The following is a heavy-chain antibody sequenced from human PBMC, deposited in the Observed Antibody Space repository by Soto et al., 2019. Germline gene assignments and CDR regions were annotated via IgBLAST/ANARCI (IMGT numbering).Heavy chain of an antibody. J-gene: IGHJ3*02. Sequence: GASVKVSCKASGYTFTGYYMHWVRQAPGQGLVWMGWINPNSGGTNYAQKFQGWVTMTRDTSISTAYMELSRLRSDDTAVYYCARGIAAAGINRDDAFDIWGQGTMVTVSS. CDR2: INPNSGGT. CDR1: GYTFTGYY. D-gene: IGHD6-13*01. V-gene: IGHV1-2*04. CDR3: ARGIAAAGINRDDAFDI.